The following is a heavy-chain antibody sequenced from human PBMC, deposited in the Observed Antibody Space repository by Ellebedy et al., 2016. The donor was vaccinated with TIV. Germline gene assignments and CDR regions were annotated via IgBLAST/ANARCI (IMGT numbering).Heavy chain of an antibody. CDR1: GFTLSDHY. Sequence: GESLKISCAASGFTLSDHYMDWVRQAPGKGLEWVGRTRNKARSYTTVYAASVKGRFTISRDDSKNSLYLQMNSLKTEYTAVYYCARGVEGAISDYWGQGTLVTVSS. J-gene: IGHJ4*02. CDR2: TRNKARSYTT. V-gene: IGHV3-72*01. CDR3: ARGVEGAISDY. D-gene: IGHD2-15*01.